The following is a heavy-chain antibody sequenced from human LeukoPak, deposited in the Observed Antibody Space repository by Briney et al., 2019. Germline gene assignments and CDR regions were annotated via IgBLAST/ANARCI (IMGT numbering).Heavy chain of an antibody. CDR3: AREQNYYDSSGAFDY. CDR2: INPNSGGT. D-gene: IGHD3-22*01. Sequence: ASVKVSCKASGYTFTSYYMHWVRQAPGQGPEWMGWINPNSGGTNYAQRFQGRVTMTRDTSISTAYMELSRLRSDDTAVYYCAREQNYYDSSGAFDYWGQGTLVTVSS. J-gene: IGHJ4*02. CDR1: GYTFTSYY. V-gene: IGHV1-2*02.